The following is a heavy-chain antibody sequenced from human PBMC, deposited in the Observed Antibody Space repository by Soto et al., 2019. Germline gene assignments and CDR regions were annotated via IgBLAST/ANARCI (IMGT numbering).Heavy chain of an antibody. D-gene: IGHD2-15*01. J-gene: IGHJ5*02. CDR2: ISGSGGST. CDR3: AKSSDCRGGSCYKYNWFDP. V-gene: IGHV3-23*01. CDR1: GFTFSSYA. Sequence: GGSLRLSCAASGFTFSSYAMSWVRQAPGKGLEWVSAISGSGGSTYYADSVKGRFTISRDNSKNTLYLQMNSLRAEDTAVYYCAKSSDCRGGSCYKYNWFDPWGQGTLVTVSS.